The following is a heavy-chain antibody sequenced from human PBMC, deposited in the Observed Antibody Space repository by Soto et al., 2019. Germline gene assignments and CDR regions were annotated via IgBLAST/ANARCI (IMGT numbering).Heavy chain of an antibody. V-gene: IGHV1-69*01. D-gene: IGHD2-15*01. Sequence: QVQLVQSGAEAKQPGSSVKVSCKASGGGFSNYAISWVRQAPGHGLEWMGGTIPMFPSTNYAQKFHGRLTITADESTTTAYMELSSLRSEDTAVYFCARSVVLGTLDIEYFDYWGQGTLVTVSS. CDR1: GGGFSNYA. CDR3: ARSVVLGTLDIEYFDY. J-gene: IGHJ4*02. CDR2: TIPMFPST.